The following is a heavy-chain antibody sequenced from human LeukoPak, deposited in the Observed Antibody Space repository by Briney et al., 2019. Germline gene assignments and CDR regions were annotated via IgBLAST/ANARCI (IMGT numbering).Heavy chain of an antibody. J-gene: IGHJ4*02. CDR3: ARVADSSGWFGDYFDN. D-gene: IGHD6-19*01. CDR1: GASIASTSYY. CDR2: IYHSGNT. Sequence: SETLSLTCSVSGASIASTSYYWGWVRQPPGKGLEWIGNIYHSGNTYYTSSLRSRVAISVDTSKNLFSLNLTSLTGADTPVYFCARVADSSGWFGDYFDNWGLGTLVTVSS. V-gene: IGHV4-39*02.